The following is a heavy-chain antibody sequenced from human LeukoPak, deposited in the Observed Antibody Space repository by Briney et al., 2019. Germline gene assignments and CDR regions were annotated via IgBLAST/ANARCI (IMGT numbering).Heavy chain of an antibody. Sequence: GGSLRLSCAASGLTFSNYSMNWVRQAPGKGLKWVSSISSSSSYIYYADSVKGRFTISRDNAKNSLYLQMNSLRAEDTAVYYCARRATYYYDSSGYFPPDYWGQGTLVTVSS. J-gene: IGHJ4*02. CDR2: ISSSSSYI. V-gene: IGHV3-21*01. CDR3: ARRATYYYDSSGYFPPDY. D-gene: IGHD3-22*01. CDR1: GLTFSNYS.